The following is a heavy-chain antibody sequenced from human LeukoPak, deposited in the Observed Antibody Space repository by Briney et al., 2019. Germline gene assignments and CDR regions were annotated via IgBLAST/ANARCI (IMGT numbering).Heavy chain of an antibody. CDR3: AREGGAYYYYYYGMDV. CDR2: IIPIIDSP. V-gene: IGHV1-8*02. J-gene: IGHJ6*02. Sequence: GASVKVSCKASGGTFTTHVISWVRQAPGQGLEWMGRIIPIIDSPKYAQKFQGRVTMTRNTSISTAYMELSSLRSEDTAVYYCAREGGAYYYYYYGMDVWGQGTTVTVSS. D-gene: IGHD3-16*01. CDR1: GGTFTTHV.